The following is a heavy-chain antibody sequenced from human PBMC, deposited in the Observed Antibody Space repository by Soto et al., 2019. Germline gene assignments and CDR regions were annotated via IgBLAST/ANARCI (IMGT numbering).Heavy chain of an antibody. CDR3: ARGDNWNPFDY. V-gene: IGHV4-59*01. D-gene: IGHD1-20*01. CDR1: GGSISSYY. CDR2: IYYSGST. J-gene: IGHJ4*02. Sequence: PXETLSLTCTVSGGSISSYYWSWIRQPPGKGLEWIGYIYYSGSTNYNPSLKSRVTISVDTSKNQFSLKLSSVTAADTAVYYCARGDNWNPFDYWGQGTLVTVSS.